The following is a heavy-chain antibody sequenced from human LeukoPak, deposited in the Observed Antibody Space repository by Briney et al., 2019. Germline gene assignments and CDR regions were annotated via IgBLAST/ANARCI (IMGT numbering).Heavy chain of an antibody. Sequence: GESLKISCKGSGYSFTSYWIGWVRQMPGKGLEWMGIIYPGDSDTRYSPSFQGQVTISADKSISTAYLQWSSLMASDTAMYYSARRDGPICSGGSCPFDYWGQGTLVTVSS. V-gene: IGHV5-51*01. D-gene: IGHD2-15*01. CDR1: GYSFTSYW. CDR3: ARRDGPICSGGSCPFDY. J-gene: IGHJ4*02. CDR2: IYPGDSDT.